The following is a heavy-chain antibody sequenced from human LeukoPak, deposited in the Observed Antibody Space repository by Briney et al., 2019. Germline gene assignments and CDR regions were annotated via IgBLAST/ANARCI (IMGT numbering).Heavy chain of an antibody. CDR3: ARSTVGGTNKFDY. Sequence: PGGSLRLSCEASGFTFSAYAMTWVRQAPGKGLEWVSSIGSDNKPHYSESVKGRFAISRDNSKNTLYLQMNSLRAEDTAVYYCARSTVGGTNKFDYWGQGTLVTVSS. D-gene: IGHD1-26*01. CDR2: IGSDNKP. CDR1: GFTFSAYA. J-gene: IGHJ4*02. V-gene: IGHV3-23*05.